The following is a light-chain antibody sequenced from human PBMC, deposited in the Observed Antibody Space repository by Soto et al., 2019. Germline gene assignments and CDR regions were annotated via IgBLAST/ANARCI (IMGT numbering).Light chain of an antibody. CDR2: NVN. Sequence: LTQSASVSESTGRSMTISYTETSSDVGNYNYVSWYQQHPGEVPKLIIFNVNNRPSGVSNRFSGSKSGNTASLTISGLQAEDEADYYCSSFTSSTTYVFGTGTKVTVL. V-gene: IGLV2-14*01. CDR3: SSFTSSTTYV. J-gene: IGLJ1*01. CDR1: SSDVGNYNY.